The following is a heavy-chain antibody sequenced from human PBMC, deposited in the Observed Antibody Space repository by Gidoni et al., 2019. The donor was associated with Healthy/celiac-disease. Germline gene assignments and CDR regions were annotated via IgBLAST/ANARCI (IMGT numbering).Heavy chain of an antibody. J-gene: IGHJ3*02. V-gene: IGHV3-20*01. CDR1: AFTFAAYG. D-gene: IGHD6-6*01. CDR3: ARDGGIAAHQGAFDI. Sequence: EVQLVESGGGVVRPGGSLRLSSAASAFTFAAYGMSWVRQAPGKGLEWVSGIKWNGGSTGYADSVKGRFTISRDNAKNSLYLQMNSLRAEDTALYHCARDGGIAAHQGAFDIWGQGTMVTVSS. CDR2: IKWNGGST.